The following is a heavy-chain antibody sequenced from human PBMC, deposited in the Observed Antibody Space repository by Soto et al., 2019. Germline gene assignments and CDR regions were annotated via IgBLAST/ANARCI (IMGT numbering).Heavy chain of an antibody. CDR1: GYSISSVSC. CDR3: ARDVGTYSISRVRFDS. Sequence: SETLSLTCAVSGYSISSVSCWGWIRQSPEKGLEWIGSVCHSGSIYYNPSLKSRVTISLDTSKNQFSLKLSSVTAADTALYYSARDVGTYSISRVRFDSWGQGTLVTVSS. D-gene: IGHD6-13*01. CDR2: VCHSGSI. J-gene: IGHJ5*01. V-gene: IGHV4-38-2*02.